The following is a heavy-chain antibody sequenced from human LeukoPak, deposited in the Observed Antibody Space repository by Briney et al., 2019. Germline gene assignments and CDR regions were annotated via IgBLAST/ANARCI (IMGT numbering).Heavy chain of an antibody. Sequence: GGSLRLSCAASGFTFSSYGMHWVRQAPGKGLEWVAVISYDGSNKYYADSVKGRFTISRDNAKNSLYLQMNSLRAEDTAVYYCARDRGYSYGYDDAFDIWGQGTMVTVSS. J-gene: IGHJ3*02. CDR1: GFTFSSYG. CDR3: ARDRGYSYGYDDAFDI. CDR2: ISYDGSNK. D-gene: IGHD5-18*01. V-gene: IGHV3-30*03.